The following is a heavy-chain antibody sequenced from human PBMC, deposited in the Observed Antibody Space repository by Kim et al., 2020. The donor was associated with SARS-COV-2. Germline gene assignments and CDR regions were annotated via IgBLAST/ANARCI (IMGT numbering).Heavy chain of an antibody. CDR3: ASLAAGYGLDV. CDR1: GDSIIYYY. CDR2: IYYTGNT. V-gene: IGHV4-59*01. J-gene: IGHJ6*02. Sequence: SETLSLTCAVSGDSIIYYYWSWIRQPPGKGLEWIGYIYYTGNTNYNPSLKSRVTISVDTSKNQFSLKLNSVTAADTAVYSLASLAAGYGLDVWGEATTVT. D-gene: IGHD6-13*01.